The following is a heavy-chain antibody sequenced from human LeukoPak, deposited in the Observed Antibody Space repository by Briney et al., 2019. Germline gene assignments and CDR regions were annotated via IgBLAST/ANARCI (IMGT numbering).Heavy chain of an antibody. CDR2: IYPGDSDT. V-gene: IGHV5-51*01. J-gene: IGHJ1*01. D-gene: IGHD2-21*01. CDR3: ARADGVVAKELYFQH. CDR1: GYSFTSYW. Sequence: GESLKISCKGSGYSFTSYWIGWVRQMPGKGLEWMGIIYPGDSDTRYSPSFQGQVTISADKSISTAYLQWSSLKASDTAMCYCARADGVVAKELYFQHWGQGTLVTVSS.